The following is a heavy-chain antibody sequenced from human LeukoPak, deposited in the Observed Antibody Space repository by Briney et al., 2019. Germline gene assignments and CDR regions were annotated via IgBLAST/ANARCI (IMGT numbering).Heavy chain of an antibody. D-gene: IGHD1-26*01. CDR1: GYTFTSYA. CDR3: ARGVGATNSGAFDI. J-gene: IGHJ3*02. V-gene: IGHV1-69*13. Sequence: SVKVSCKASGYTFTSYAMNWVRQAPGQGLEWMGGIIPIFGTANYAQKFQGRVTITADESTSTAYMELSSLRSEDTAVYYCARGVGATNSGAFDIWGQGTMVTVSS. CDR2: IIPIFGTA.